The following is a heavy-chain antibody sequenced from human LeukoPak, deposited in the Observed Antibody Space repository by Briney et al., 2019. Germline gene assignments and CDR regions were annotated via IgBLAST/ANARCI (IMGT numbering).Heavy chain of an antibody. CDR3: ARVRYNSGYIFDY. D-gene: IGHD5-18*01. CDR1: GFTFSNYP. CDR2: IGSGGSPI. V-gene: IGHV3-48*03. Sequence: GGCLRLSCAASGFTFSNYPMNWVRQAPGKGLEWVSYIGSGGSPIYYADSVRGRFSISRDNAKNSLYLQMSSLRAEDTAVYYCARVRYNSGYIFDYWGQGALVTVSS. J-gene: IGHJ4*02.